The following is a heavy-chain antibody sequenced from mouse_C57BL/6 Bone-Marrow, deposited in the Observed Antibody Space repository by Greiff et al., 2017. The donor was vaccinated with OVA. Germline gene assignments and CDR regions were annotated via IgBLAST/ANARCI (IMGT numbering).Heavy chain of an antibody. J-gene: IGHJ1*03. CDR1: GFTFSDYG. D-gene: IGHD1-1*01. Sequence: EVKLVESGGGLVKPGGSLKLSCAASGFTFSDYGMHWVRQAPEKGLEWVAYISSGSSTIYYADTVKGRFTISRDNAKNTLFLQMTSLRSEDTAMYYCARWYYGSSYYWYFDVWGTGTTVTVSS. CDR3: ARWYYGSSYYWYFDV. CDR2: ISSGSSTI. V-gene: IGHV5-17*01.